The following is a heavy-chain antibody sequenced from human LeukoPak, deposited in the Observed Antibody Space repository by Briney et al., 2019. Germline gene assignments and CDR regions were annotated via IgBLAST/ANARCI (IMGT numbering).Heavy chain of an antibody. Sequence: PGGSLRLSCAASGFTFSSSAMNWVRQAPGKGLEWVSFITSSGNTMYYADSVRGRFTISRDNAKNSLYLQMNSLRADDTAVYYCARLRSKYWFDPWGQGTLVTVSS. D-gene: IGHD4-11*01. CDR2: ITSSGNTM. J-gene: IGHJ5*02. CDR3: ARLRSKYWFDP. V-gene: IGHV3-48*03. CDR1: GFTFSSSA.